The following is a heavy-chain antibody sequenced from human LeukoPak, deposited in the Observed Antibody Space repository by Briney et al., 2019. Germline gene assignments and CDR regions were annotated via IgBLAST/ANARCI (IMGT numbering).Heavy chain of an antibody. D-gene: IGHD1-1*01. Sequence: ASVKVSCKASGYTFTGYYMHWVRQAPGQGLEWMGWINPNSGGTNYAQKLQGRVTMTTDTSTSTAYMELRSLRSDDTAVYYCARKGLERRSGWFDPWGQGTLVTVSS. CDR2: INPNSGGT. CDR3: ARKGLERRSGWFDP. J-gene: IGHJ5*02. CDR1: GYTFTGYY. V-gene: IGHV1-2*02.